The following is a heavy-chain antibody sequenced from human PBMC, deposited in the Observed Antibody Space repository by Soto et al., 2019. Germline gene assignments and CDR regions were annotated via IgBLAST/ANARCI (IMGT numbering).Heavy chain of an antibody. D-gene: IGHD3-22*01. V-gene: IGHV1-3*01. Sequence: ASVKVCCKASGYTFTRYGLHWVRQAPGQRLERMGWINAGNGNTKYSQKFQGRVTITRDTSASTAYMELSSLRSEDTAVYYCSIVLIYDNSGYYFYYCGQGSLVTVSS. J-gene: IGHJ4*02. CDR3: SIVLIYDNSGYYFYY. CDR2: INAGNGNT. CDR1: GYTFTRYG.